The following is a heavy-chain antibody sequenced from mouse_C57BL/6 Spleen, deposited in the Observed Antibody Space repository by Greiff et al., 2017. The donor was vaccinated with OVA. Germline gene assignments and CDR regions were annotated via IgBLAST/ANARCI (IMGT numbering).Heavy chain of an antibody. CDR3: ARGGDYYGSSPRYYFDY. D-gene: IGHD1-1*01. V-gene: IGHV1-81*01. CDR1: GYTFTSYG. Sequence: QVQLQQSGAELARPGASVKLSCKASGYTFTSYGISWVKQRTGQGLEWIGEIYPRSGNTYYNEKFKGKATLTADKSSSTAYMELRSLTSEDSAVYFCARGGDYYGSSPRYYFDYWGQGTTLTVSS. J-gene: IGHJ2*01. CDR2: IYPRSGNT.